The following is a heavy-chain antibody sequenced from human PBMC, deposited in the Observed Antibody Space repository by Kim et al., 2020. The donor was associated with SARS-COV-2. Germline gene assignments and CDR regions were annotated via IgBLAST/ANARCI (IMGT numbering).Heavy chain of an antibody. CDR1: GYSFTSYW. V-gene: IGHV5-51*01. J-gene: IGHJ6*02. CDR3: ARHDSIAAAGPYYYGMDV. Sequence: GESLKISCKGSGYSFTSYWIGWVRQMPGKGLEWMGIIYPGDSDTRYSPSFQGQVTISADKSISTAYLQWSSLKASDTAMYYCARHDSIAAAGPYYYGMDVWGQGTTVTVSS. CDR2: IYPGDSDT. D-gene: IGHD6-13*01.